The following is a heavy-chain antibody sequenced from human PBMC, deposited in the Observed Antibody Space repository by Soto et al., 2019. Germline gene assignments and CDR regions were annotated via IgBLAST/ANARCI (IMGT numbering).Heavy chain of an antibody. V-gene: IGHV3-23*01. CDR3: ARDFWGLSHFDY. J-gene: IGHJ4*02. D-gene: IGHD3-16*01. Sequence: EVQLLESGGGLVQPGGSLRLSCAASGFTLDIYAMSWVRQAPGKGLEWVSGFSGSGSSTYYADSVRGRFTISRDNSRNILYLQMNSLRAEDTAVYYCARDFWGLSHFDYWGQGTLVTVSS. CDR2: FSGSGSST. CDR1: GFTLDIYA.